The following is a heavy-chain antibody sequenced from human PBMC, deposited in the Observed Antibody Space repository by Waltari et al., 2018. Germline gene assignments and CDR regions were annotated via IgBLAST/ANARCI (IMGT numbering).Heavy chain of an antibody. V-gene: IGHV4-61*02. J-gene: IGHJ3*02. CDR1: GGSISSGSYY. Sequence: QVQLQESGPGLVKPSQTLSLTCTVSGGSISSGSYYWSWIRQPAGKGLEWIGRIYTSGSTNYNPSLKSRVTISVDTSKNQFSLKLSSVTAADTAVYYCARAHPYYYDSSGPMRGAFDIWGQGTMVNVSS. CDR3: ARAHPYYYDSSGPMRGAFDI. CDR2: IYTSGST. D-gene: IGHD3-22*01.